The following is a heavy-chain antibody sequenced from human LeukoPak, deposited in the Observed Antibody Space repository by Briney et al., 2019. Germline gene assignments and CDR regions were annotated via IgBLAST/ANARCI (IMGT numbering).Heavy chain of an antibody. CDR3: AKNHYDSSGYYFRGVGTLDY. CDR2: ISGSGAKT. CDR1: GFTFSTYA. V-gene: IGHV3-23*01. Sequence: GGSLRLSCAASGFTFSTYAMNWVRQAPGKGLEWVSAISGSGAKTYYADFVKGRFTISRDNSKNTLYLQMNSLRAEDAAVYYCAKNHYDSSGYYFRGVGTLDYWGQGTLVTVSS. J-gene: IGHJ4*02. D-gene: IGHD3-22*01.